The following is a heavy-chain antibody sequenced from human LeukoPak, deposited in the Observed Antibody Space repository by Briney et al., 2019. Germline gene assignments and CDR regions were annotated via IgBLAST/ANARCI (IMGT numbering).Heavy chain of an antibody. D-gene: IGHD4-23*01. V-gene: IGHV1-24*01. CDR1: GYTLTELS. Sequence: GASVKVSCKVSGYTLTELSMHWVRQAPGKGLEWMGGFDPEDGETIYAQKFQGRVTMTEDTSTSTAYMELRSLRSDDTAVYYCARDKAVTTEVTQHFQHWGQGTLVTVSS. CDR3: ARDKAVTTEVTQHFQH. CDR2: FDPEDGET. J-gene: IGHJ1*01.